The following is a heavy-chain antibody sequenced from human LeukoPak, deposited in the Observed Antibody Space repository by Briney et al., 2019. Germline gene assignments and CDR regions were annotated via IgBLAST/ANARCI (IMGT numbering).Heavy chain of an antibody. V-gene: IGHV1-2*02. D-gene: IGHD6-13*01. CDR1: GYTFTGYY. J-gene: IGHJ4*02. CDR3: ARVPIAAAGTSLDY. Sequence: GASVKVSCKASGYTFTGYYMHWVRQAPGQGPEWMGWINPNSGGTDYAQKFQGRVTMTRDTSISTAYMELSRLRSDDTAVYYCARVPIAAAGTSLDYWGQGTLVTVSS. CDR2: INPNSGGT.